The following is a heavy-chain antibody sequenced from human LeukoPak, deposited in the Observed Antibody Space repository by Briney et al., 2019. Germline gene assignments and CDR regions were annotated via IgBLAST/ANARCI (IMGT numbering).Heavy chain of an antibody. CDR1: GYTFTGYY. Sequence: ASVKVSCKASGYTFTGYYMHWVRQAPGQGLEWMGWIIPDSGDTNSAQKFQGRVTMTRDTSISTAYMELSRLTSDDTAVYYCARLDPEYYYDSGSYIDYWGQGTLVTVSS. CDR2: IIPDSGDT. D-gene: IGHD3-10*01. V-gene: IGHV1-2*02. CDR3: ARLDPEYYYDSGSYIDY. J-gene: IGHJ4*02.